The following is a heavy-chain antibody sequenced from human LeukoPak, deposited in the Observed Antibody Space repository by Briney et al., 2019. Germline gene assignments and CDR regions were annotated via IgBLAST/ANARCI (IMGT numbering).Heavy chain of an antibody. D-gene: IGHD3-3*01. CDR3: ARAVETITIFGVGTDY. Sequence: ASVKVSCKASGYTFTGYYMHWVRQAPGQGLEWMGWINPNSGGTNYAQKFQGRVTVTRDTSISTAYMELSRLRSDDTAVYYCARAVETITIFGVGTDYWGQGTLVTVSS. CDR2: INPNSGGT. V-gene: IGHV1-2*02. CDR1: GYTFTGYY. J-gene: IGHJ4*02.